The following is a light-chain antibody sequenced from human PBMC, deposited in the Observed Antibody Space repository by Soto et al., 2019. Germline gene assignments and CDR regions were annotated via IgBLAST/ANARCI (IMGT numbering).Light chain of an antibody. CDR2: DAS. Sequence: EIVLTHSPATLSFSPGEIATLSVRASQSVSSYLAWYQQKPGQAPRLLIYDASNRATGIPARFSGSGSGTDFTLTISSLEPEDFAVYYCQQRSNWPQFGQGTKVDIK. CDR3: QQRSNWPQ. V-gene: IGKV3-11*01. J-gene: IGKJ1*01. CDR1: QSVSSY.